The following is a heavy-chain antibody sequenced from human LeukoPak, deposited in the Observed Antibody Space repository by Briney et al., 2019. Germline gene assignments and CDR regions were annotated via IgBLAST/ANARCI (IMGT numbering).Heavy chain of an antibody. CDR1: GFTFSNAW. Sequence: GGSLRLSCAASGFTFSNAWMSWVRQAPGKRLEWVGRIKSKTDGGTTDHAPPVKGRFTISRDDSKNTLYLQMNSLKTEDTAVYYCTTHGAYYDILTGYYIRGLGVDYWGQGTLVTVSS. D-gene: IGHD3-9*01. J-gene: IGHJ4*02. CDR2: IKSKTDGGTT. CDR3: TTHGAYYDILTGYYIRGLGVDY. V-gene: IGHV3-15*01.